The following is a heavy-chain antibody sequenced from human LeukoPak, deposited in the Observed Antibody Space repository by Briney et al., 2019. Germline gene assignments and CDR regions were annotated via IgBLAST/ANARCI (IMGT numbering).Heavy chain of an antibody. CDR1: GFTFSTYA. D-gene: IGHD1-26*01. CDR2: ISGSGGST. Sequence: GGSLRLSCAASGFTFSTYAVSWVRQAPGKGLEWVSSISGSGGSTSYADSVKGRFTISRDNAKNSLYLQMNSLRDEDTAVYYCASSGSYRFDYWGQGTLVTVSS. CDR3: ASSGSYRFDY. J-gene: IGHJ4*02. V-gene: IGHV3-23*01.